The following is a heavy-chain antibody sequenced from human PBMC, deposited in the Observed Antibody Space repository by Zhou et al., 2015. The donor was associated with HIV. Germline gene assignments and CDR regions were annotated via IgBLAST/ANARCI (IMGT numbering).Heavy chain of an antibody. CDR1: GGTFSSYA. J-gene: IGHJ4*02. CDR2: IIPIFGTA. D-gene: IGHD3-22*01. Sequence: QVQLVQSGAEVKKPGSSVKVSCKASGGTFSSYAISWVRQAPGQGLEWMGGIIPIFGTANYAQKFQGRVTITADKSTSTAYMELSSLRSEDTAVYYCARVSLTYYYDSSGYGAFDYWGQGTLVTVSS. CDR3: ARVSLTYYYDSSGYGAFDY. V-gene: IGHV1-69*06.